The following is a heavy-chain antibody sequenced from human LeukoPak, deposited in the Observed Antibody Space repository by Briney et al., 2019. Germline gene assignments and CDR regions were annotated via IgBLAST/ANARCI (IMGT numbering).Heavy chain of an antibody. CDR3: AKDSGRVGASPADY. D-gene: IGHD1-26*01. V-gene: IGHV3-21*04. CDR1: GFTFSSYS. Sequence: GGSLRLSCAASGFTFSSYSMNWVRQAPGKGLEWVSSISSSGSYIYYADSVKGRFTISRDNAKNSLYLQMNSLRAEDTALYYCAKDSGRVGASPADYWGQGTLVTVSS. J-gene: IGHJ4*02. CDR2: ISSSGSYI.